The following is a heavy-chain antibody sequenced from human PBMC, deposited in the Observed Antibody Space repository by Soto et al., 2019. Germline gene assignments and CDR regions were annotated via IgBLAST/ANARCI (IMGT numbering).Heavy chain of an antibody. D-gene: IGHD2-15*01. J-gene: IGHJ6*02. V-gene: IGHV1-18*01. CDR1: GYTFTSYG. Sequence: ASVKVSCKASGYTFTSYGISWVRQAPGQGLDWMGWISAYNGNTKYAQDLQGRVTMTTDTSTSTAYMELRSLRSDDTAVYYCARFSGGSYNTYYFYYGMDVWGQGTTVTVS. CDR2: ISAYNGNT. CDR3: ARFSGGSYNTYYFYYGMDV.